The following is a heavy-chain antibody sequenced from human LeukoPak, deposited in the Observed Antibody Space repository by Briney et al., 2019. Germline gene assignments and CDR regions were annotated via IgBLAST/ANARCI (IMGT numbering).Heavy chain of an antibody. CDR2: IYYSGGT. Sequence: SETLSLTCTVSGGSISGYYWSWIRQPPGKGLEWIGYIYYSGGTNYNPSLKSRVTILVDTSKNQFSLKLSSVTAADTAVYHCARLRNKYDTSGYYLFDYWGQGTLVTVSS. J-gene: IGHJ4*02. CDR1: GGSISGYY. V-gene: IGHV4-59*08. D-gene: IGHD3-22*01. CDR3: ARLRNKYDTSGYYLFDY.